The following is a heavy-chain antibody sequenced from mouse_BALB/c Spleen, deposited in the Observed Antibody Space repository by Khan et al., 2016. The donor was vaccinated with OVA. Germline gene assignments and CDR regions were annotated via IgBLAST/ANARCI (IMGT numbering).Heavy chain of an antibody. CDR2: VSTGGGYT. CDR3: TRLAYYYDSEGFAY. CDR1: GFTFSPYG. J-gene: IGHJ3*01. D-gene: IGHD1-1*01. V-gene: IGHV5-6*01. Sequence: EVELVESGGDLVKPGGSLKLSCAASGFTFSPYGMSWVRQTPDKRLEWVATVSTGGGYTSYPDSVKGRFTISRDNAKNTLSLQLSGLKSEDTAMFYCTRLAYYYDSEGFAYWGQGTLVTVSA.